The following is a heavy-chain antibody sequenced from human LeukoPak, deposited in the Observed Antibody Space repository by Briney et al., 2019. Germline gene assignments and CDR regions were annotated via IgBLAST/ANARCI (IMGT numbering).Heavy chain of an antibody. CDR2: ISSSSSTI. CDR3: ARPSGVGDY. V-gene: IGHV3-48*01. Sequence: GGSLRLSCAASGFTFSGYSMNWVRQALGKGLEWVSYISSSSSTIYYADSVKGRFTISRDNAKNSLYLQMNSLRAEDTAVYYCARPSGVGDYWGQGTLVTVSS. J-gene: IGHJ4*02. CDR1: GFTFSGYS. D-gene: IGHD1-26*01.